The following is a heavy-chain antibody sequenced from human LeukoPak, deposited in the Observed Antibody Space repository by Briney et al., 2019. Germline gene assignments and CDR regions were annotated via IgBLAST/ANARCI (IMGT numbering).Heavy chain of an antibody. J-gene: IGHJ5*02. CDR1: GFTFSDYY. V-gene: IGHV3-11*01. D-gene: IGHD4-17*01. Sequence: SGGSLRLSCAASGFTFSDYYMSWIRQAPGKGLEWVSYISSGGSTIYYADSVKGRFTISRDNAKNSLYLQMNSLRAEDTAVYYCARAHFTISTVPMGFDPWGQGTLVTVSS. CDR2: ISSGGSTI. CDR3: ARAHFTISTVPMGFDP.